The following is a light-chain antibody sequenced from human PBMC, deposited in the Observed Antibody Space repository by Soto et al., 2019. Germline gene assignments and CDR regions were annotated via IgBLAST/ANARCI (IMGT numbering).Light chain of an antibody. CDR1: QSIGRY. J-gene: IGKJ4*01. CDR2: AAS. CDR3: QQSYSTLAT. Sequence: DIQMTQSPSTLSASVGDRVTITCRASQSIGRYLNWYPHKTGKAPKVVIYAASSLQSGVPSRFSGSGSGTDFTLTISSLQPEDFGTYYCQQSYSTLATFGGGTKVDIK. V-gene: IGKV1-39*01.